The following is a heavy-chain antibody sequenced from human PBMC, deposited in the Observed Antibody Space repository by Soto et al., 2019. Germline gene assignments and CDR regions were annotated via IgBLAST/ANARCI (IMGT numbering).Heavy chain of an antibody. CDR1: GGSFSGYY. Sequence: KASETLSLTCAVYGGSFSGYYWSWIRQPPGKGLEWIGEINHSGSTNYNPSLKSRVTISVDTSKNQFSLKLSSVTAADTAVYYCARVYSSGWYYFDYWGQGTLVTVSS. CDR2: INHSGST. V-gene: IGHV4-34*01. D-gene: IGHD6-19*01. J-gene: IGHJ4*02. CDR3: ARVYSSGWYYFDY.